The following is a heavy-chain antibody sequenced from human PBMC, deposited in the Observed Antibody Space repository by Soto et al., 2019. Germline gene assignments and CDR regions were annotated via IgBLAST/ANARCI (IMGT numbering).Heavy chain of an antibody. V-gene: IGHV3-11*01. D-gene: IGHD6-13*01. CDR1: DLY. Sequence: DLYVSRILKEPGKGLEWVSYISSSGSTIYYADSVKGRFTISRDNAKNSLYLQMNSLRAEDTAVYYCARLRIAAASYYYYYMDVWGKGTTVTVSS. CDR3: ARLRIAAASYYYYYMDV. J-gene: IGHJ6*03. CDR2: ISSSGSTI.